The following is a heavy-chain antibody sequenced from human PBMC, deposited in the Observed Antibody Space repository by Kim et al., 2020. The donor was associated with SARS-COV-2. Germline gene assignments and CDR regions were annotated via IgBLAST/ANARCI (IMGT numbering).Heavy chain of an antibody. Sequence: SVKGRFTVSRDNAKNSLYLQMNSLRAEDTAVYYCARNYGSGSYYIRWGDYWGQGTLVTVAS. D-gene: IGHD3-10*01. J-gene: IGHJ4*02. V-gene: IGHV3-11*03. CDR3: ARNYGSGSYYIRWGDY.